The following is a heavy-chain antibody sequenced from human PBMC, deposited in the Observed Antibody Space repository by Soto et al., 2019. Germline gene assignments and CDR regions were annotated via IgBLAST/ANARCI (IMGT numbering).Heavy chain of an antibody. J-gene: IGHJ4*02. Sequence: PSETLSLTCTVSGGSISSSSYYWGWIRQPPGKGLEWIGYIYYSGSTNYNPSLKSRVTISVDTSKNQFSLKLSSVTAADTAVYYCARSVVVTATTFDYWGQGTLVTVSS. D-gene: IGHD2-21*02. V-gene: IGHV4-61*05. CDR3: ARSVVVTATTFDY. CDR2: IYYSGST. CDR1: GGSISSSSYY.